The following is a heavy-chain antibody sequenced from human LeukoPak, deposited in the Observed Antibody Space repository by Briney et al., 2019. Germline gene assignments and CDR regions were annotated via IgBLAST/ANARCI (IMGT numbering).Heavy chain of an antibody. D-gene: IGHD4-17*01. CDR1: GFTVSSNY. CDR3: ARAVANDYGESYYFDY. J-gene: IGHJ4*02. CDR2: IYSGGST. Sequence: GSLRLSCAASGFTVSSNYMSWVRQAPGKGLEWVSVIYSGGSTYYADSVKGRFTISRDNSKNTLYLQMNSLRAEDTAAYYCARAVANDYGESYYFDYWGQGTLVTVSS. V-gene: IGHV3-66*01.